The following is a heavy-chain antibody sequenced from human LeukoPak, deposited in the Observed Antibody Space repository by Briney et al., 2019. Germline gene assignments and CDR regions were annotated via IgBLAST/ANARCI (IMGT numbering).Heavy chain of an antibody. V-gene: IGHV4-39*01. CDR3: ARHRKITRPYNLFPP. Sequence: SETLSLTCTVSGGSISSSNYYWGWIRQPPGKGLEWIGTIYYSGSTYYNPSLKSRLTMSVDTSKNQFSLRLSSVTAPATAVYYRARHRKITRPYNLFPPWGQGTLVTV. CDR1: GGSISSSNYY. D-gene: IGHD1-14*01. CDR2: IYYSGST. J-gene: IGHJ5*02.